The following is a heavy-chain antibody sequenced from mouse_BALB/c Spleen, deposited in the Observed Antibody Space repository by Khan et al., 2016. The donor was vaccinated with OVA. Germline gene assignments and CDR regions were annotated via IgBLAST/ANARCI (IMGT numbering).Heavy chain of an antibody. J-gene: IGHJ3*01. Sequence: VQLQESGAELVRPGTSVKVSCKASGYAFTNYLIEWVKQRPGQGLEWIGVINPGSGGTNSNEKFKDKATLTADKSSSTAYMQLSSLTSDDSAVYFCSRAGYGFGAYWGPGTLVTVSA. V-gene: IGHV1-54*01. CDR2: INPGSGGT. D-gene: IGHD1-2*01. CDR1: GYAFTNYL. CDR3: SRAGYGFGAY.